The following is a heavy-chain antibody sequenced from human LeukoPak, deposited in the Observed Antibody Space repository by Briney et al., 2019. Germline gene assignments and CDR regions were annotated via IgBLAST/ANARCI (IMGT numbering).Heavy chain of an antibody. J-gene: IGHJ6*02. CDR2: IYSSGNT. CDR1: GDSISSGGYC. Sequence: PSETLSLTCTLSGDSISSGGYCWNWFRQHPGQGLEWIGYIYSSGNTFYNPSLKSRVIISVDTSKNQFSLKLSSVTAADTALYYCAGSEAPITPPPYGMGVWGQGTKVTVS. D-gene: IGHD3-10*01. CDR3: AGSEAPITPPPYGMGV. V-gene: IGHV4-31*03.